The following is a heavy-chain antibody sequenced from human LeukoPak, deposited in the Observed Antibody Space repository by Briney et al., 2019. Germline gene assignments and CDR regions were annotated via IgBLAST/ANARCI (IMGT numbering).Heavy chain of an antibody. CDR3: ATGWSGYYWTT. CDR2: IFYSGNT. Sequence: SETLSLTCTVSGGSINSSSYYWGWIRQPPGKGLEWIGSIFYSGNTYDNPSLKSRVTISVDTSKNQFSLKLNSVTAADTAVYYCATGWSGYYWTTWGQGTLVAVSS. D-gene: IGHD3-3*01. V-gene: IGHV4-39*01. J-gene: IGHJ5*02. CDR1: GGSINSSSYY.